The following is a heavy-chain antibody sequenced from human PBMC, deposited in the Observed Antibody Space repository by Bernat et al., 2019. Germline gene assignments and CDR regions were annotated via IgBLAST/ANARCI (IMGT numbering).Heavy chain of an antibody. J-gene: IGHJ4*02. D-gene: IGHD1-7*01. CDR2: INPNSGGT. V-gene: IGHV1-2*04. CDR1: GYTFTGYY. Sequence: QVQLVQSGAEVKKPGAPVKVSCKASGYTFTGYYMHWVRQAPGQGLEWMGWINPNSGGTNYAQKFPGWVTMTRDKSLSTAYMELGRLRSDDTGVYYWARVPFWNYADGYFDYWGQGTLVTVSS. CDR3: ARVPFWNYADGYFDY.